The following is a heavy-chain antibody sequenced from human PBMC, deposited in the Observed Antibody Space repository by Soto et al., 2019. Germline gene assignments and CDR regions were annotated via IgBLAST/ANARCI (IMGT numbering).Heavy chain of an antibody. CDR3: AKNSGWFNT. J-gene: IGHJ5*02. CDR1: GFPFSTTD. CDR2: IGGSGETT. Sequence: GVLRLSCAASGFPFSTTDMSWVRQAPGKGLEWVSTIGGSGETTYYADSVKGRFTISRDNSKNTLYLQMNSLRADDTALYYCAKNSGWFNTWGQGALVTVSS. D-gene: IGHD3-10*01. V-gene: IGHV3-23*01.